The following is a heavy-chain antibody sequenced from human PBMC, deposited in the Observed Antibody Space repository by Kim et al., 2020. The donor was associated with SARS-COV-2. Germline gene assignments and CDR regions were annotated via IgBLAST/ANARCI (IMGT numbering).Heavy chain of an antibody. CDR2: ISSSGANT. V-gene: IGHV3-23*01. J-gene: IGHJ4*01. CDR3: TAACESWTFSEWPDY. CDR1: GFTFSSYA. D-gene: IGHD3-3*01. Sequence: GGSLRLSCAASGFTFSSYAMSWVRQATGKGLEWVSSISSSGANTNPGDSVEGRFTTSRDNSKNTVFLQMSNLSADDTAHYYATAACESWTFSEWPDY.